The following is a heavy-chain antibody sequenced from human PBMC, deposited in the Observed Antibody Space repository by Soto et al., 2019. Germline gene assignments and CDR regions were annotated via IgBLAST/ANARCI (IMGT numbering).Heavy chain of an antibody. D-gene: IGHD6-19*01. J-gene: IGHJ4*02. CDR2: IFYTGST. CDR1: GGSISGHY. CDR3: ARVGSRGWSPDY. Sequence: SETLSLTCSVSGGSISGHYWFWIWQSPAQGLEWMGYIFYTGSTNYNPSLTSRVTLSVDTSKNQFSLRLSSVTAADTAVYYCARVGSRGWSPDYWGQGALVTVSS. V-gene: IGHV4-59*11.